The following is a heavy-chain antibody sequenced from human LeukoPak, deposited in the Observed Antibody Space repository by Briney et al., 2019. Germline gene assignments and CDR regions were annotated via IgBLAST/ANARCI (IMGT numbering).Heavy chain of an antibody. CDR3: ARDLLDSFDI. Sequence: ASQTLSLTCAISGDSVSSNSAAWNWIRQSPSRGLEWLGRTYYRSKWFNDYAVSMKSRITINPETSKNQFSLQLNSVTPEDTAVYYCARDLLDSFDIWGQGTMVTVSS. CDR2: TYYRSKWFN. V-gene: IGHV6-1*01. J-gene: IGHJ3*02. CDR1: GDSVSSNSAA.